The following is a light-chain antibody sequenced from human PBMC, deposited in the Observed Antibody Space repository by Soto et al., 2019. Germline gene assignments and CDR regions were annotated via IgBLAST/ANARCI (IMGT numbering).Light chain of an antibody. CDR2: GAT. J-gene: IGKJ2*01. CDR3: QQYNDWPPEDT. CDR1: QNVATN. V-gene: IGKV3-15*01. Sequence: EIVMTQSPASLSVSSGESATLSCRASQNVATNLAWYQHKPGQPPRLLIYGATTRATGVPARFSGSGSGTYFTLTIRGPQSEDSALYYCQQYNDWPPEDTFGQGTELEIK.